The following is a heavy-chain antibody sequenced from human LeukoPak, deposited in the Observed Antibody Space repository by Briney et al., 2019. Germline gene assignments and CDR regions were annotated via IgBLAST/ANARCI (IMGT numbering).Heavy chain of an antibody. CDR2: ISAYNGNT. Sequence: ASVKVSCKASGYTFTSYGISWVRQAPGQGLEWMGWISAYNGNTNYAQKFQGRVTMTRDTSTSTVYMELSSLRSEDTAVYYCARGKRYFDWLDYWGQGTLVTVSS. D-gene: IGHD3-9*01. V-gene: IGHV1-18*01. CDR1: GYTFTSYG. J-gene: IGHJ4*02. CDR3: ARGKRYFDWLDY.